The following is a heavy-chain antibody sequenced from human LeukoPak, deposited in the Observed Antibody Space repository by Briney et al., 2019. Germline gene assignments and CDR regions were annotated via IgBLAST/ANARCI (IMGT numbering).Heavy chain of an antibody. V-gene: IGHV3-7*03. CDR3: ARDRSVPGTRVTAHI. CDR2: ISPDGCAE. J-gene: IGHJ3*02. Sequence: GGSLRLSCESSGFTFSNYWMTWVRQAPGKGLEWVDNISPDGCAENYLESVRRRLTISRDNAQNSLSLQLNSLRAEDTAMYYCARDRSVPGTRVTAHIWGQGTVVTVSS. D-gene: IGHD2-21*02. CDR1: GFTFSNYW.